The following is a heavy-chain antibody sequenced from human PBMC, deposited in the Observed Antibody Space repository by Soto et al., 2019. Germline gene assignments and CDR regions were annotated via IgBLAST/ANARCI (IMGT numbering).Heavy chain of an antibody. CDR3: ARDARGTPGFDEMDI. D-gene: IGHD3-9*01. J-gene: IGHJ6*02. CDR2: INPNSGDT. CDR1: GYIFTGYH. V-gene: IGHV1-2*02. Sequence: GASVKVSCKASGYIFTGYHIHWVRQAPGRGLEWMGWINPNSGDTEYAQNFQGRVTMTRDTSLNLVYMEMSGLMSDDTAVYYCARDARGTPGFDEMDIWGQGTTVTVSS.